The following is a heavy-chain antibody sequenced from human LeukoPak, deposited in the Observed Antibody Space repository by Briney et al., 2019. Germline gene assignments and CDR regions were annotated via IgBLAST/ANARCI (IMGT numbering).Heavy chain of an antibody. J-gene: IGHJ4*02. V-gene: IGHV3-33*01. D-gene: IGHD6-13*01. CDR2: IGHDGKYL. Sequence: QPGTSLRLSCAASGFNFGVYGMHWVRQAPGKGLEWVGVIGHDGKYLKYVDSVRGRFTMSRDNSKNTLYLQMNSLRAEDTAVYYCASDPGYSSSWYFDFWAQGTLVTVSS. CDR1: GFNFGVYG. CDR3: ASDPGYSSSWYFDF.